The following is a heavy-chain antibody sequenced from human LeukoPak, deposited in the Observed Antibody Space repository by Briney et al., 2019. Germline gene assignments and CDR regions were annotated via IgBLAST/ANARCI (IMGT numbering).Heavy chain of an antibody. CDR2: IYYSGST. Sequence: SGTLSLTCTVSGGSISSYYWSWIRQPPGKGLEWIGYIYYSGSTNYNPSLKSRVTISVDTSKNQFSLKLSSVTAADTAVYYCARSAGEAFDIWGQGTMVTVSS. V-gene: IGHV4-59*08. CDR1: GGSISSYY. J-gene: IGHJ3*02. CDR3: ARSAGEAFDI.